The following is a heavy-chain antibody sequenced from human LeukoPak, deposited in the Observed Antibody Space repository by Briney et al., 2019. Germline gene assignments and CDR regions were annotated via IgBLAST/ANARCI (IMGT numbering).Heavy chain of an antibody. J-gene: IGHJ5*02. CDR2: ISTNKGNT. CDR1: GYTFTNFG. Sequence: ASVVVSCTASGYTFTNFGISWLRQAPGQGLEWMGWISTNKGNTDYAQNVQDRVAMTTDTSTSTAYMELRSLRSDETAVYYCARAGGWNLLDRTRCFDLWGQGTLVTASS. D-gene: IGHD2-2*01. CDR3: ARAGGWNLLDRTRCFDL. V-gene: IGHV1-18*01.